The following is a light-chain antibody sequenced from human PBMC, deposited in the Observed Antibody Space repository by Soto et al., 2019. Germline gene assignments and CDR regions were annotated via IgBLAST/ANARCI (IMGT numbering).Light chain of an antibody. CDR1: QSVSSC. CDR2: DAS. Sequence: EIVLTQSQATLSLSPGERATLSCRASQSVSSCLAYYQQKPGQAPRLLIYDASNRATGISARISGSGSGTDFTLTISSLEPEDFPVYYCHQRSNWPPAVTFGPGTKVDIK. J-gene: IGKJ3*01. V-gene: IGKV3-11*01. CDR3: HQRSNWPPAVT.